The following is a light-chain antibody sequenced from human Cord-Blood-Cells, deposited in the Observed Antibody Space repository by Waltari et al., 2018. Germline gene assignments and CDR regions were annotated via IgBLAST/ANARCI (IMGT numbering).Light chain of an antibody. CDR3: SSYTSSSTWV. CDR2: DVS. Sequence: QSALTQPPSVSGSPGQSITISCTGTSSDVGGYNYVSWYQQHPGKAPKLMIYDVSKLPSGVSDRLSGSKSGNTASMTISGLQAEDEADYYCSSYTSSSTWVFGGGTKLTVL. CDR1: SSDVGGYNY. V-gene: IGLV2-14*01. J-gene: IGLJ3*02.